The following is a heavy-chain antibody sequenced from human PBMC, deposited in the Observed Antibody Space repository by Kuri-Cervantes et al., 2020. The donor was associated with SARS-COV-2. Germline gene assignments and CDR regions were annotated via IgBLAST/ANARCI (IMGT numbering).Heavy chain of an antibody. Sequence: SETLSLTCAVSGGSISSSYYWSWIRQPPGKGLEWIGYIYYSGSTNYTPSLKSRVTISVDTSKNQFSLKLSSVTAADTAVYYCARTHYATLLDIWGQGTMVTVSS. CDR3: ARTHYATLLDI. J-gene: IGHJ3*02. D-gene: IGHD2-2*01. V-gene: IGHV4-61*01. CDR1: GGSISSSYY. CDR2: IYYSGST.